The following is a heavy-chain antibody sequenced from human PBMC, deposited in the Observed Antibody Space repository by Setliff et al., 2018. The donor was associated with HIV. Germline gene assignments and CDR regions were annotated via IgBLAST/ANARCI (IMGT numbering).Heavy chain of an antibody. CDR2: VSPYNGDT. J-gene: IGHJ4*02. V-gene: IGHV1-18*01. Sequence: ASVKVSCKTSDYIFLSYGISWVRQAPGQGLEWMGWVSPYNGDTKYAQKFQGRVTFSRDISSGTAYMGLSSLRSEDTAVYYCARKGYFDFWGQGTLVTVSS. CDR3: ARKGYFDF. CDR1: DYIFLSYG.